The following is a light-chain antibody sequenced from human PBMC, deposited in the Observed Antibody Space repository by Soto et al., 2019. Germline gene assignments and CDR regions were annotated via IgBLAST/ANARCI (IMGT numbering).Light chain of an antibody. CDR3: QQSFSTLRMYT. J-gene: IGKJ2*01. Sequence: DIQRTQSPSSLSASVGDRVTITCRARQTISNYVNWYQEKPGKAPKILIYASSSLQSGVPSRFSGSGLGTDFALAISSLQPEYFAKYYCQQSFSTLRMYTGGQGPKLEIK. V-gene: IGKV1-39*01. CDR2: ASS. CDR1: QTISNY.